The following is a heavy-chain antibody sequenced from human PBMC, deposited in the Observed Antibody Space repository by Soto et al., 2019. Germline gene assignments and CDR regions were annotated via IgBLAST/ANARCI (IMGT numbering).Heavy chain of an antibody. Sequence: SVKVYCQASCYTFTMYCIRWVRQAPGQGLEWMGWISAYNGNTNYAQKLQGRVTMTTDTSTSTAYMELRSLRSGDTAVYYCARYYYDSSGYYYWGQGTLVTVSS. V-gene: IGHV1-18*01. D-gene: IGHD3-22*01. CDR1: CYTFTMYC. J-gene: IGHJ4*02. CDR3: ARYYYDSSGYYY. CDR2: ISAYNGNT.